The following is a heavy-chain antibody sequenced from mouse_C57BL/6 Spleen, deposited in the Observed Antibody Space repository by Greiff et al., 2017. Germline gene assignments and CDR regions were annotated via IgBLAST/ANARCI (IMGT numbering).Heavy chain of an antibody. J-gene: IGHJ3*01. Sequence: QVQLKQPGAELVKPGASVKLSCKASGYTFTSYWMHWVKQRPGQGLEWIGMIHPNSGSTNYNEKFKSKATLTVDKSSSTAYMQLSSLTSEDSAVYYCASPFYVGSLAWFAYWGQGTLVTVSA. CDR3: ASPFYVGSLAWFAY. V-gene: IGHV1-64*01. CDR2: IHPNSGST. CDR1: GYTFTSYW. D-gene: IGHD1-1*01.